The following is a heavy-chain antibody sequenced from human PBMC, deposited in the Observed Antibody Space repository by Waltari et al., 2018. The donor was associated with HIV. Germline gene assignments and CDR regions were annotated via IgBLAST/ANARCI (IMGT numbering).Heavy chain of an antibody. Sequence: QITLKESGPTVVKPIQTLTLTCSFSGFSLSTTGVGVGWIRQPPGEAPEWLALIYWDDTKRYNPSLKSRRTIYKNTSKNQVGLILATMEPLDTATYFCTHAYYFPSGSYFAHWGQGILVTVSS. D-gene: IGHD3-10*01. CDR2: IYWDDTK. CDR1: GFSLSTTGVG. J-gene: IGHJ4*02. CDR3: THAYYFPSGSYFAH. V-gene: IGHV2-5*02.